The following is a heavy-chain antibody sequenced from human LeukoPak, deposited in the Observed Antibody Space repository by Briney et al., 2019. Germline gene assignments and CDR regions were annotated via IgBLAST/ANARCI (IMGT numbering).Heavy chain of an antibody. J-gene: IGHJ6*02. CDR3: GRPAKYWLVRGNGVDV. V-gene: IGHV3-23*01. CDR1: GFTFTSYA. Sequence: GGSLRLSCAASGFTFTSYAMTWVRQAPGKGLEWVSSIDAGGGGTYHSDSVKGRFTISRDNSMNTLYLQMNSLRADDTAVYYCGRPAKYWLVRGNGVDVWGQGTTVTVSS. D-gene: IGHD6-19*01. CDR2: IDAGGGGT.